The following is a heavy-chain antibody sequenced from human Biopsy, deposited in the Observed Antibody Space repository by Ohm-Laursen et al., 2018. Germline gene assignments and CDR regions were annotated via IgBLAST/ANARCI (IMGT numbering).Heavy chain of an antibody. CDR2: TYKGGNT. J-gene: IGHJ6*02. V-gene: IGHV4-4*07. CDR3: ARDLPSSYYYAMDV. Sequence: GTLSLTCGVYGGSFSGYYCSWIRQPAGKGLEWIGHTYKGGNTNHNPSLKSRVSMSVDTSKNQLSLTLRSVTAADTAVYYCARDLPSSYYYAMDVWGQGTTVTVSS. CDR1: GGSFSGYY.